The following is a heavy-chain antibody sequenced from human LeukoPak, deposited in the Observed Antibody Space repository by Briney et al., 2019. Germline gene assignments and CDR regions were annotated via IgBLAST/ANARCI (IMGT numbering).Heavy chain of an antibody. CDR2: INHSGST. J-gene: IGHJ4*02. V-gene: IGHV4-34*01. CDR1: GGSFSGYY. CDR3: ARGASYYAPFDY. D-gene: IGHD3-10*01. Sequence: SETLSLTCAVYGGSFSGYYWSWIRQPPGKGLEWIGEINHSGSTNYNPSLKSRVTISVDTSKNQFSLKLSAVTAADTAVYYCARGASYYAPFDYWGQGTLVTVSS.